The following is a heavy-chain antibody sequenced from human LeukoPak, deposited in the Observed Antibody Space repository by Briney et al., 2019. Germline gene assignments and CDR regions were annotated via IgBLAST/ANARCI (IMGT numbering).Heavy chain of an antibody. V-gene: IGHV4-4*07. CDR2: IFTSGIT. CDR3: ARVFDKDV. Sequence: PSETLSLTCTVSGGSISTYYWSWIRQPAGKGLEWIGRIFTSGITHYNPSLKSRVTMSIDPSKNQFSLRLSSVTAADTAVYYCARVFDKDVWGKGTTVTVSS. D-gene: IGHD2-21*01. CDR1: GGSISTYY. J-gene: IGHJ6*03.